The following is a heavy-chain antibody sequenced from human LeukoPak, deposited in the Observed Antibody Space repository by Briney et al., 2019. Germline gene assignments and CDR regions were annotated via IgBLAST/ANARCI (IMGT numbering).Heavy chain of an antibody. CDR1: GDSISTTNYY. Sequence: SETLSLTCAVSGDSISTTNYYWGWIRQPPGKGLEWIGIIYYSGITHYNPSLKSRVTILVDTPKNQFSLKLSSVTDADTAVYYCARVRRSLNWFDSWGQGTLVTVSS. CDR2: IYYSGIT. V-gene: IGHV4-39*01. CDR3: ARVRRSLNWFDS. D-gene: IGHD3-3*01. J-gene: IGHJ5*01.